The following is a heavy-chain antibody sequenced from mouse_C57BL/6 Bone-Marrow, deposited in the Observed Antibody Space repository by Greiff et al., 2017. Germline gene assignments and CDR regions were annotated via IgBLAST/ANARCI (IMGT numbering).Heavy chain of an antibody. D-gene: IGHD1-1*01. J-gene: IGHJ4*01. CDR3: ASMTTVVEDYAMDY. Sequence: QVQLQQSGAELARPGASVKLSCKASGYTFTSYGISWVKQRTGQGLEWIGEISPRSGNTYYNEKFKGKATLTADKSSSTAYMELRSLTSEDPAVYFCASMTTVVEDYAMDYWGQGTSVTVSS. V-gene: IGHV1-81*01. CDR1: GYTFTSYG. CDR2: ISPRSGNT.